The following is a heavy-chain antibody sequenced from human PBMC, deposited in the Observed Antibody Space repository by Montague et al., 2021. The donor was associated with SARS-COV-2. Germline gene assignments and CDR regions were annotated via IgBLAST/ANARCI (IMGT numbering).Heavy chain of an antibody. Sequence: SLRLSCAASGFTFTNYAMSWVRQAPGKGLEWVSTISSSGGSTYYADSVKGRFTISRDNSKNTLHLQMNRLRAEDTALYYCARDHRSVENGTDGFDFWGQGTLVTVSS. CDR3: ARDHRSVENGTDGFDF. J-gene: IGHJ4*01. D-gene: IGHD1-7*01. V-gene: IGHV3-23*01. CDR1: GFTFTNYA. CDR2: ISSSGGST.